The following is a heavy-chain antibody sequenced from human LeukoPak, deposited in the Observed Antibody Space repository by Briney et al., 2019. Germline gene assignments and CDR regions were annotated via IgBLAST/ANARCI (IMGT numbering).Heavy chain of an antibody. V-gene: IGHV3-23*01. CDR1: GFTFSRYA. Sequence: PGGSLRLSCAASGFTFSRYAMNSVRQAAGKGVGWGSGLSGSGGSTYYADSVTGRFTISRDKSKNTLYLQMNCLRVEDTAVYYCAKDLRSGYDSPVDYWGQGTLVTVSS. CDR2: LSGSGGST. J-gene: IGHJ4*02. CDR3: AKDLRSGYDSPVDY. D-gene: IGHD5-12*01.